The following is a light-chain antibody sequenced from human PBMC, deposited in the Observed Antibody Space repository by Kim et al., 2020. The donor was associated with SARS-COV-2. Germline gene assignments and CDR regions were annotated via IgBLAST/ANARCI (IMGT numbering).Light chain of an antibody. CDR3: QSYNRSNVV. CDR2: EDD. V-gene: IGLV6-57*03. J-gene: IGLJ2*01. CDR1: SGSIDDNY. Sequence: GRTVTNSCTRSSGSIDDNYVKWYQQRPGGVPTAVIYEDDQRPSGVSDRFSGSIDNSSNSASLTISGLKTEDEADYYCQSYNRSNVVFGGGTQLTVL.